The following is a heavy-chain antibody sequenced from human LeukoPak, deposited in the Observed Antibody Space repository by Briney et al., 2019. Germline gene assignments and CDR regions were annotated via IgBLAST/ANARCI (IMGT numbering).Heavy chain of an antibody. Sequence: WASVKVSCKASGYTFTSYGISWVRQAPGQGLEWMGWISAYNGNTNYAQKLQGRVTMTTDTSTSTAYMELRSLRSDDTAVYYCARSHISPHAFGMTTVTRFFDYWGQGTLVTVSS. CDR2: ISAYNGNT. CDR1: GYTFTSYG. D-gene: IGHD4-11*01. CDR3: ARSHISPHAFGMTTVTRFFDY. J-gene: IGHJ4*02. V-gene: IGHV1-18*01.